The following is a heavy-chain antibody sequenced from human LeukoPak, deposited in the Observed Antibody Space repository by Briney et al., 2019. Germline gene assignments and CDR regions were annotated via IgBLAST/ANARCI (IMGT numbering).Heavy chain of an antibody. CDR1: GFTFNNYA. CDR3: AKDRCSGGSCYFDY. D-gene: IGHD2-15*01. J-gene: IGHJ4*02. CDR2: ISDTGGNT. V-gene: IGHV3-23*01. Sequence: PGGSLRLSCAASGFTFNNYAMSWVRQAPGKGLEWVSGISDTGGNTYYADSVKGRFTISRDNSRNTLYLQMNSLRAEDTAVYYCAKDRCSGGSCYFDYWGQGTLVTVSS.